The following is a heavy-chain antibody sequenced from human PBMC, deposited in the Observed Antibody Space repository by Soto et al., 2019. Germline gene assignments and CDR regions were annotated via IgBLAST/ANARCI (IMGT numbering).Heavy chain of an antibody. CDR3: ATVLIIAAAGPNWFDP. V-gene: IGHV1-24*01. CDR2: FDPEDGET. J-gene: IGHJ5*02. CDR1: GYTLTELS. Sequence: ASVKVSCKVSGYTLTELSMHWVRQAPGKGLEWMGGFDPEDGETIYAQKFQGRVTMTEDTSTDTAYMELSSLRSEDTAVYYCATVLIIAAAGPNWFDPWGQGTLVTVYS. D-gene: IGHD6-13*01.